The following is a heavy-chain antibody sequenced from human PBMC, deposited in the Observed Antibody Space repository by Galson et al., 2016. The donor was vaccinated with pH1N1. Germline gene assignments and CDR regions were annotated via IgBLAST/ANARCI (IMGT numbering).Heavy chain of an antibody. J-gene: IGHJ4*02. CDR2: ISSDGTET. Sequence: SLRLSCAGSGYTFSAFWMHWVRQVPGKGLVWVSRISSDGTETFYTDSVRGRFTISRDNAKNTLYLDMASLTTDDTAVYYCTRDGTDWTNNIDFWGQGNLGTVSS. CDR1: GYTFSAFW. V-gene: IGHV3-74*01. CDR3: TRDGTDWTNNIDF. D-gene: IGHD1/OR15-1a*01.